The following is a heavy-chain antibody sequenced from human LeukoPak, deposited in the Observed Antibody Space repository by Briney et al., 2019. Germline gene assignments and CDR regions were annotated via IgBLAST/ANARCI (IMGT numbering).Heavy chain of an antibody. Sequence: PSETLSLTCTVSGGSISSSRYYWAFIRQPPGKGLEWIGSIYYSGSTYYNPSLKSRVTISVDTSKNQFSLKLSSVTAADTAVYYCARQRVDTAMVNLDYWGQGTLVTVSS. CDR1: GGSISSSRYY. V-gene: IGHV4-39*01. J-gene: IGHJ4*02. CDR3: ARQRVDTAMVNLDY. D-gene: IGHD5-18*01. CDR2: IYYSGST.